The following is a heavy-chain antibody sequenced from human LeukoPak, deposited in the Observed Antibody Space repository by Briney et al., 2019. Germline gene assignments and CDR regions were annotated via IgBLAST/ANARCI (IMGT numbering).Heavy chain of an antibody. J-gene: IGHJ4*02. D-gene: IGHD4-17*01. CDR2: ISYDGGNK. CDR1: GFTFSSYA. CDR3: ARDHDGDFDY. V-gene: IGHV3-30-3*01. Sequence: AGRSLRLSCAASGFTFSSYAMHWVRQAPGKGLEWVAVISYDGGNKYYADSVKGRFTISRDNSKNTLYLQMNSLRAEDTAVYYCARDHDGDFDYWGQGTLVTVSS.